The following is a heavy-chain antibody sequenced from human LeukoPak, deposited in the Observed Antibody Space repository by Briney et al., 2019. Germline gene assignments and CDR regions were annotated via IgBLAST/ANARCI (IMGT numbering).Heavy chain of an antibody. CDR1: GFTLSSYA. CDR3: ARVMTTVIKAFDY. Sequence: GGSLRLSCAASGFTLSSYAMSWVRQAPGKGLEWVSATSSSDAGTYYADSVKGRFTISRDNAKNSLYLQMNSLRAEDTAVYYCARVMTTVIKAFDYWGQGTLVTVSS. CDR2: TSSSDAGT. D-gene: IGHD4-17*01. J-gene: IGHJ4*02. V-gene: IGHV3-23*01.